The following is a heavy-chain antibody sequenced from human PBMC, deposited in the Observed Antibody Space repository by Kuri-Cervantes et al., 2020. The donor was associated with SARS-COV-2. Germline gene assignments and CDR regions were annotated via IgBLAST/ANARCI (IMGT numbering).Heavy chain of an antibody. V-gene: IGHV4-39*01. D-gene: IGHD3-3*01. CDR3: ARRTYYDFWSGYFDY. CDR2: IYYSGST. J-gene: IGHJ4*02. Sequence: ESLKISFPVSGGSISSSSYYWGWLRQPPGKGLEGIGSIYYSGSTYYNPSLKSRVTISVDTSKNQFSLKLSSVTAADTAVYYCARRTYYDFWSGYFDYWGQGTLVTVSS. CDR1: GGSISSSSYY.